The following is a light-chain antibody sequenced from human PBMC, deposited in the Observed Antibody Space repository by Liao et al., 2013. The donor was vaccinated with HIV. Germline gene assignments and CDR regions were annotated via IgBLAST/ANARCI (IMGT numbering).Light chain of an antibody. Sequence: SYELTQSPSTSVAPGKTATITCGGDSIGSKSVHWYQQKPGQAPVLVIYHDSDRPSGIPERFSGSNSGNTATLTISRVEGGDEADYYCQAWDSSTPLYVFGTGTKVTVL. CDR2: HDS. CDR1: SIGSKS. CDR3: QAWDSSTPLYV. V-gene: IGLV3-21*01. J-gene: IGLJ1*01.